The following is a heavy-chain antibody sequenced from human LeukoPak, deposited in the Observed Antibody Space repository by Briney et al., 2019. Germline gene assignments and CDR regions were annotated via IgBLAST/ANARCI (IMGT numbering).Heavy chain of an antibody. V-gene: IGHV1-2*02. Sequence: ASVKVSCKASGYTFTGYYMHWVRQAPGQGLEWMGWINPNSGGTNYAQKFQGRVTMTRDTSISTAYMELSRLRSDDTAVYYCARAAGVVVVAATRGLAFDYWGQGTLVTVSS. CDR3: ARAAGVVVVAATRGLAFDY. D-gene: IGHD2-15*01. CDR1: GYTFTGYY. J-gene: IGHJ4*02. CDR2: INPNSGGT.